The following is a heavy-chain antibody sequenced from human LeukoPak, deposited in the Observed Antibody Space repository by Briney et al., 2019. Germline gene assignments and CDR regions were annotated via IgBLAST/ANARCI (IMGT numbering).Heavy chain of an antibody. CDR3: ARDRAQVSTYSNSTYYYYGMDV. V-gene: IGHV4-31*03. J-gene: IGHJ6*02. D-gene: IGHD4-11*01. CDR1: GGSISSGGYY. Sequence: PSETLSLTCTVSGGSISSGGYYWSWIRQHPGKGLEWIGYIYYSGSTYYNPSLKSRVTISVDTSKNQFSLKLSSVTAADTAVYYCARDRAQVSTYSNSTYYYYGMDVWGQGTTVTVSS. CDR2: IYYSGST.